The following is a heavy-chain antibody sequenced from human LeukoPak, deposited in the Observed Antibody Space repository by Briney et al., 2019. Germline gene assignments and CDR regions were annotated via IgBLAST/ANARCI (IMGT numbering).Heavy chain of an antibody. Sequence: GGSLRLSCATSGFTFTTFWMHWVRQAPGKGLVWVARINHDGSSANYVDSVKGRFTISRDNAKNSLYLQMNSLRAEDTALYHCAREGYSSSWMTTNNWFDPWGQGTLVTVSS. V-gene: IGHV3-74*01. CDR3: AREGYSSSWMTTNNWFDP. J-gene: IGHJ5*02. CDR2: INHDGSSA. D-gene: IGHD6-13*01. CDR1: GFTFTTFW.